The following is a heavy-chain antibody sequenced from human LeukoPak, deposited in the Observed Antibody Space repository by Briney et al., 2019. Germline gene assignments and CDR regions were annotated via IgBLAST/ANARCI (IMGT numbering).Heavy chain of an antibody. J-gene: IGHJ4*02. CDR2: ISRAGDYT. Sequence: GGSLRLSCVASGFTFSSYSMNWVRQAAGKGLEWVSSISRAGDYTYSEDSVKGRFTISRDNAKDSLYLQLNSLRAEDTAIYYCARDLMAVAGTGFDYWGQGALVTVSS. D-gene: IGHD6-19*01. CDR1: GFTFSSYS. V-gene: IGHV3-21*01. CDR3: ARDLMAVAGTGFDY.